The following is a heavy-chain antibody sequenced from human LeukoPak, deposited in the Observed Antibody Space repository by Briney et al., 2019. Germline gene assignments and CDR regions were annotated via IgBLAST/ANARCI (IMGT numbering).Heavy chain of an antibody. CDR1: GGTFSSYA. CDR3: ARSIAARSYAFDI. Sequence: ASVKVSCKASGGTFSSYAISWARQAPGQGLEWMGGIIPIFGTANYAQKFQGRVTITTDESTSTAYMELSSLRSEDTAVYYCARSIAARSYAFDIWDQGTMVTVSS. J-gene: IGHJ3*02. D-gene: IGHD6-6*01. CDR2: IIPIFGTA. V-gene: IGHV1-69*05.